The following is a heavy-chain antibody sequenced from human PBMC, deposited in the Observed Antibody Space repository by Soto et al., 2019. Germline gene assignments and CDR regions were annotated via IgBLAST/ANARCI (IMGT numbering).Heavy chain of an antibody. V-gene: IGHV1-18*01. Sequence: ASVKVSCKASGYTFTRYGISWVRQAPGRGLQWMGWISGYNGDANYAQRFQGRVSMTIDTSTTTAYMELRTLTSDDTAVYYCAKNGQPPYYYYGLDVWGQGTTVTVSS. CDR1: GYTFTRYG. D-gene: IGHD2-8*01. CDR2: ISGYNGDA. CDR3: AKNGQPPYYYYGLDV. J-gene: IGHJ6*02.